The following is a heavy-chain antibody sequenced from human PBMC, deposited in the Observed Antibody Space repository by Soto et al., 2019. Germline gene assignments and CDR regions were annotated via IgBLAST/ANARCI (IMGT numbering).Heavy chain of an antibody. J-gene: IGHJ4*02. D-gene: IGHD6-13*01. CDR1: GGSISSYY. Sequence: SETLSLTCTVSGGSISSYYWSWIRQPPGKGLEWIGYIYYSGSTNYNPSLKSRVTISVDTSKNQFSLKLSSVTAADTAVYYCAGDSSSWYARSHWGQGTLVTVSS. V-gene: IGHV4-59*01. CDR3: AGDSSSWYARSH. CDR2: IYYSGST.